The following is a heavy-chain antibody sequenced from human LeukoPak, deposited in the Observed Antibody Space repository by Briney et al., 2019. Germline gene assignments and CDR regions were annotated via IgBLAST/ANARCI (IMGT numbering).Heavy chain of an antibody. CDR3: ARDGPSGSKFPLDY. V-gene: IGHV3-23*01. J-gene: IGHJ4*02. CDR2: ISGSGGST. CDR1: GFTFSSYA. Sequence: GGSLRLSCAASGFTFSSYAMSWVRQAPGKGLEWVSAISGSGGSTYYADSVKGRFTISRDNSKNTLYLQMNSLRAEDTAVYYCARDGPSGSKFPLDYWGQGTLVTVSS. D-gene: IGHD3-10*01.